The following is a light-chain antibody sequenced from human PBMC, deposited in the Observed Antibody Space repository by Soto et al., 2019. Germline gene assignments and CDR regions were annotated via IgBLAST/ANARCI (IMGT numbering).Light chain of an antibody. CDR2: AAS. CDR1: QGIANH. J-gene: IGKJ4*01. V-gene: IGKV1-27*01. Sequence: IQMTQSPSSLSASVGDRVNITCWASQGIANHLAWYQQQPGKVPRLLIDAASALQSGVPSRFSGSGSKREFTLTITNLQPEDVATYYCQRYDGVPLSFGGGTKVEIK. CDR3: QRYDGVPLS.